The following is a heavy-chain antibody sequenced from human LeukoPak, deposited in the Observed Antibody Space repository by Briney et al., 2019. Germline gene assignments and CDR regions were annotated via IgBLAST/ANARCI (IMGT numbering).Heavy chain of an antibody. CDR1: GGSFSGYY. CDR2: ISGSGGST. J-gene: IGHJ4*02. CDR3: ANWHDSSGSPNTDY. V-gene: IGHV3-23*01. Sequence: PPSETLSLTCAVYGGSFSGYYWSWVRQAPGKGLEWVSAISGSGGSTYYADSVKGRFTISRDNSKNTLYLQMNSLRAEDTAVYYCANWHDSSGSPNTDYWGQGTLVTVSS. D-gene: IGHD3-22*01.